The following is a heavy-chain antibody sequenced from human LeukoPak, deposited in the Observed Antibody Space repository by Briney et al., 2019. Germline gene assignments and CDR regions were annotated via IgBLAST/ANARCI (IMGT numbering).Heavy chain of an antibody. CDR1: GFTFSNYA. Sequence: GGSLRLSCAASGFTFSNYAMIWVRQAPGRGLEWVSALSGSGATTYYADSVKGRFTISRDNSKNTLYLQMNSLRAADTAVYYCARVPQGLGYCPSTRCFVGVFDIWGQGTMVSVSS. V-gene: IGHV3-23*01. CDR2: LSGSGATT. CDR3: ARVPQGLGYCPSTRCFVGVFDI. D-gene: IGHD2-2*01. J-gene: IGHJ3*02.